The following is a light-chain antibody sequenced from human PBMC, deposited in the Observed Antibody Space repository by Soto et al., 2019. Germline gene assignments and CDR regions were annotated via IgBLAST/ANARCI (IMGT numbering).Light chain of an antibody. CDR1: QTVSSSH. CDR2: GAS. Sequence: EVVLTQSPGTLSLSPGERATLSCRASQTVSSSHLAWYQQKPGQAPRLLIYGASDRATDIPDRFSGSGSGTDFTLTISRLEPEDFAVYYCHHFGSSPPTYTFGQGTKLEIK. V-gene: IGKV3-20*01. CDR3: HHFGSSPPTYT. J-gene: IGKJ2*01.